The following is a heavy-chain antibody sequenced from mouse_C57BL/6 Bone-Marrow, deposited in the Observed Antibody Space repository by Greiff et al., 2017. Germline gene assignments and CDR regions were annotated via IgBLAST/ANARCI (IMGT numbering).Heavy chain of an antibody. D-gene: IGHD1-1*01. V-gene: IGHV5-6*01. CDR3: ARRGVVATPYWYFDV. Sequence: EVQLVESGGDLVKPGGSLKLSCAASGFTFSSYGMSWVRQTPDKRLEWVATISSGGSYTYYPDSVKGRFTISRDNARTTLYLQMSSLKSEDTAMYSCARRGVVATPYWYFDVWGTGTTVTDSS. J-gene: IGHJ1*03. CDR2: ISSGGSYT. CDR1: GFTFSSYG.